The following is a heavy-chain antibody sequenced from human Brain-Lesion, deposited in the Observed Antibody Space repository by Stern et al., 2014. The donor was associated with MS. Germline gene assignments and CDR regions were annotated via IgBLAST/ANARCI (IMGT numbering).Heavy chain of an antibody. V-gene: IGHV3-7*01. D-gene: IGHD3-3*01. J-gene: IGHJ6*02. CDR1: GFTFGNYW. CDR2: IKEDGNEK. CDR3: ARVYNTIYGIVTQRGSGMDV. Sequence: EVQLVESGGGLVQPGGSLTISCTAAGFTFGNYWMTWVRQAPGKGLEWGANIKEDGNEKNYVDSVKVRFTISRDNARNSLYLQMNSLRVEDTALYYCARVYNTIYGIVTQRGSGMDVWGQGTTVIVSS.